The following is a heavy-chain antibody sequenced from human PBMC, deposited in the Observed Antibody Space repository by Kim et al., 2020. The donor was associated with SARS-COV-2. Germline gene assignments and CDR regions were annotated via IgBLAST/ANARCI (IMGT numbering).Heavy chain of an antibody. D-gene: IGHD3-10*01. CDR1: GYTFTSYG. Sequence: ASVKVSCKASGYTFTSYGISWVRQAPGQGLEWMGWISAYNGNTNYAQKLQGRGTMTTDTSTSTAYMELRSLRSDDTAVYYCARDGGSITMVRGVMRYWGQGTLVTVSS. CDR3: ARDGGSITMVRGVMRY. V-gene: IGHV1-18*01. J-gene: IGHJ4*02. CDR2: ISAYNGNT.